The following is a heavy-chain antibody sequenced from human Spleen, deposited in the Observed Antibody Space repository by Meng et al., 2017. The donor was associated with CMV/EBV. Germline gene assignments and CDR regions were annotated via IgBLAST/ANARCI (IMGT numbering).Heavy chain of an antibody. CDR3: ARDADPGDFDF. Sequence: CKAPVYTFPCYYIPWVRHAPGQGLEWMGWINPHGGGTNSDEKFQGRVTITRDTSITTAYMEVSRLRSNDTAVYYCARDADPGDFDFWGQGTLVTVSS. CDR1: VYTFPCYY. J-gene: IGHJ4*02. D-gene: IGHD7-27*01. V-gene: IGHV1-2*02. CDR2: INPHGGGT.